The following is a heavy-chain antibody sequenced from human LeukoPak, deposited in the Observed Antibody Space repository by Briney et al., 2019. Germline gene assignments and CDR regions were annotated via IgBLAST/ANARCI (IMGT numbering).Heavy chain of an antibody. CDR1: GYTFTGYY. CDR3: ARVRDAAVADFDY. CDR2: INPNSGGT. V-gene: IGHV1-2*02. J-gene: IGHJ4*02. Sequence: GASVKVSCKASGYTFTGYYIHWVRQAPGQGLEYMGWINPNSGGTNYAQMFQGRVTMTRDTSITTAYMELSSLRSDDTAVYYCARVRDAAVADFDYWGQGTLVTVSS. D-gene: IGHD6-19*01.